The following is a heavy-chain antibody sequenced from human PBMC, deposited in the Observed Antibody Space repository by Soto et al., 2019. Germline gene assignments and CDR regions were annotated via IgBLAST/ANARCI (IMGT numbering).Heavy chain of an antibody. CDR1: GFTFSSDA. J-gene: IGHJ4*02. CDR3: AKGHHYSISWSEFDY. V-gene: IGHV3-23*01. Sequence: EVQLLGSGGGLVQPGGSLRLSCAASGFTFSSDAMSWVRQAPGKGLEWVSAISGRGVSTYYADSVKGRFTISRDNSKNTLYLQMNSLRAEDPEVYYCAKGHHYSISWSEFDYWGQGTLVTVSS. CDR2: ISGRGVST. D-gene: IGHD6-13*01.